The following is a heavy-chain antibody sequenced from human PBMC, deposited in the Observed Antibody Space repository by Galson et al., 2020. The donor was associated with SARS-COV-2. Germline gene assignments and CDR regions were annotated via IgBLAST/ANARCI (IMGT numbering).Heavy chain of an antibody. CDR2: ISGTGAGT. CDR1: GFRFSSYA. Sequence: GESLKISCAASGFRFSSYAMSWVRQAPGKGLEWVSAISGTGAGTYYGDSVKGRFTISRDNSKNMLYLQMYSLRAEDTAVYYCAHCGGDGDYYYYYYMDVWGKGTTVTISS. J-gene: IGHJ6*03. V-gene: IGHV3-23*01. CDR3: AHCGGDGDYYYYYYMDV. D-gene: IGHD2-21*02.